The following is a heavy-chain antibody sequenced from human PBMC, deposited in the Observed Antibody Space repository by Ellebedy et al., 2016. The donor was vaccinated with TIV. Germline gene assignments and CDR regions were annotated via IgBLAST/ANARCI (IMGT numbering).Heavy chain of an antibody. D-gene: IGHD2-2*01. V-gene: IGHV3-7*01. CDR3: ARGGATSSRYWRN. Sequence: PGGSLRLSCAASEFAFETDWMTWVRQAPGKGLEWVANINQEGSDKSYVDSVKGRFTIFKDNAKSSLYLQMNSLRAEDTAVYYCARGGATSSRYWRNWGLGALVTVSS. CDR1: EFAFETDW. J-gene: IGHJ4*02. CDR2: INQEGSDK.